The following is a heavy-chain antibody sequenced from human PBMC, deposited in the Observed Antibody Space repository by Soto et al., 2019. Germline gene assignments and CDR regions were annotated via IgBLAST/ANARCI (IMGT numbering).Heavy chain of an antibody. V-gene: IGHV1-18*01. CDR2: VSSYNGNT. D-gene: IGHD3-10*01. CDR1: GYTFTDHG. J-gene: IGHJ4*02. Sequence: ASVKVSCKTSGYTFTDHGIDWVRQAPGQGLEWVGWVSSYNGNTNYAYNLKDRVIMTTDASTSTAYMELRGLRSDDTAVYYCAREVEGSYSPADFWGQGTPVTV. CDR3: AREVEGSYSPADF.